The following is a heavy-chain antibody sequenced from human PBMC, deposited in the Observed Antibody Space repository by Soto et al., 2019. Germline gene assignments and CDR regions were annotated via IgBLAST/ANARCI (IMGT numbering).Heavy chain of an antibody. CDR3: ASTSHRPYSDYGMDG. Sequence: SETLSLTCAVYGGAFSGYYWSLIRQPPGKGLEWIGEINHSGSTNYNPSLKSRVTISVDTSKNQFSLKLSSVTAADTAVYYCASTSHRPYSDYGMDGWGQGAXVTVSS. CDR2: INHSGST. V-gene: IGHV4-34*01. D-gene: IGHD2-2*01. CDR1: GGAFSGYY. J-gene: IGHJ6*02.